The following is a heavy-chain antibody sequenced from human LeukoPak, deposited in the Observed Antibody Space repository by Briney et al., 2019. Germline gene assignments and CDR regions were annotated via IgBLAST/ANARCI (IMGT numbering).Heavy chain of an antibody. V-gene: IGHV3-33*01. CDR2: IWFDGSNK. Sequence: PGGSLRLSCAASGFTFSSYGMHWVRQAPGKGLEWVAVIWFDGSNKYYADSVKGRFTISRDNSKNTLYLQMNSLRDEDTAVYFCARDLQRIQPWSEPDPHGMDVWGRGTTVTVPS. CDR1: GFTFSSYG. D-gene: IGHD5-18*01. J-gene: IGHJ6*02. CDR3: ARDLQRIQPWSEPDPHGMDV.